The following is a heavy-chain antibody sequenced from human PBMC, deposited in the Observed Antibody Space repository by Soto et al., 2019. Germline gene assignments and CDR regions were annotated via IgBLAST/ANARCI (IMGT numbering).Heavy chain of an antibody. CDR3: ARGGSGNKFDY. D-gene: IGHD3-10*01. V-gene: IGHV1-18*01. CDR2: ISAYNGNT. CDR1: GYTFASYG. Sequence: ASVKVSCKASGYTFASYGISWVRQAPGQGLEWMGWISAYNGNTNYAQKLQGRVTMTRDTSTSTAYMELSSLRSEDTAVYYCARGGSGNKFDYWGQGTLVTVSS. J-gene: IGHJ4*02.